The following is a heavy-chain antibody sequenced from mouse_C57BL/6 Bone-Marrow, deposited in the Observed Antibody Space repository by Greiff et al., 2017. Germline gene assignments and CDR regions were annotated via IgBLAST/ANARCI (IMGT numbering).Heavy chain of an antibody. J-gene: IGHJ4*01. CDR1: GYTFTSYG. D-gene: IGHD1-3*01. CDR3: ARQSSPKDDMDY. V-gene: IGHV1-81*01. CDR2: IYPRSGNT. Sequence: VQLQESGAELARPGASVKLSCKASGYTFTSYGISWVKQRTGQGLEWIGEIYPRSGNTYYNEKFKGKATLTADKSSSTAYMELRSLTSEDSAGYFCARQSSPKDDMDYWGQGTSVTVSS.